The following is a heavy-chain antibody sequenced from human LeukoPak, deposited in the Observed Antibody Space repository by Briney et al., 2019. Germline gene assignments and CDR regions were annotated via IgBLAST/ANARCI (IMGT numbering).Heavy chain of an antibody. J-gene: IGHJ4*02. V-gene: IGHV3-53*01. CDR2: IYSGGTT. Sequence: PGGSLRLSCAASGFTVSSNFMSWVRQAPGKGLEWVSVIYSGGTTCYADSVKGRFTISRDNSKNTLYLQMNSLRAEDTAVYYCARGAVNSAFLDYWGQGTLVTVSS. CDR1: GFTVSSNF. D-gene: IGHD1-26*01. CDR3: ARGAVNSAFLDY.